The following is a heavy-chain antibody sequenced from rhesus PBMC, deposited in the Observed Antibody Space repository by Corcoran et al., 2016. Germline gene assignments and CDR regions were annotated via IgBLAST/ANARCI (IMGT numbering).Heavy chain of an antibody. J-gene: IGHJ4*01. CDR1: GGSISSGYYY. D-gene: IGHD3-28*01. V-gene: IGHV4-122*02. CDR3: AREGTYYYDSGYYQYFDY. Sequence: QVQLQESGPGLVKPSETMSLTCAVSGGSISSGYYYWSWIRQPTGKGLEWIGYITYSGSTSYNPSLKSRVTISRDTSKNQFSLKLSSVTAADTAVYYCAREGTYYYDSGYYQYFDYWGQGVLVTVSS. CDR2: ITYSGST.